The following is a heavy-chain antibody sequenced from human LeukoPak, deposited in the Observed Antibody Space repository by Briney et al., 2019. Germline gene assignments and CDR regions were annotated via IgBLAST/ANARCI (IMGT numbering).Heavy chain of an antibody. CDR3: ARVNYYYYGMDV. Sequence: GASVKVSCKASGGTFSSYAISWVRQAPGQGLEWMGGIIPIFGTANYAQKFQGRVTMTTDTSTSTAYMELRSLRSDDTAVYYCARVNYYYYGMDVWGQGTTVTVSS. CDR1: GGTFSSYA. V-gene: IGHV1-69*05. J-gene: IGHJ6*02. CDR2: IIPIFGTA.